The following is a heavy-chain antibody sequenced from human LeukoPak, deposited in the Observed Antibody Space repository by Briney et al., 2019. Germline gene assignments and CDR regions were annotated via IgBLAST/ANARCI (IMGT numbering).Heavy chain of an antibody. J-gene: IGHJ4*02. CDR2: ISGSGGST. CDR3: AKVYDYVWGSYLDY. CDR1: GFTFSSYA. D-gene: IGHD3-16*02. Sequence: GGSLRLSCAASGFTFSSYAMSWVRQAPGKGLEWVSAISGSGGSTYYVDSVKGRFTISRDNSKNTLYLQMNSLRAEDTAVYYCAKVYDYVWGSYLDYWGQGTLVTVSS. V-gene: IGHV3-23*01.